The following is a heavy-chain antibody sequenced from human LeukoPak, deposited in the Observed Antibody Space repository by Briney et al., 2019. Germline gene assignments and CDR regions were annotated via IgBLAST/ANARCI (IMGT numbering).Heavy chain of an antibody. D-gene: IGHD5-24*01. CDR3: ARASRDGYNQNFDH. V-gene: IGHV5-51*01. J-gene: IGHJ4*02. Sequence: AESLKISCKGLGYDFSTYWNAWVRQRPGKGLEWMGIIYPGGSETRYDPSFQGQVTISADRSTSTAYLQWSSLRASDTAMYYCARASRDGYNQNFDHWGQGTLVTVSS. CDR2: IYPGGSET. CDR1: GYDFSTYW.